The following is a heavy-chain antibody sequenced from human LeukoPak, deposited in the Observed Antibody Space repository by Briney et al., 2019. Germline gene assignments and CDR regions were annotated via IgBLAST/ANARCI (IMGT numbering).Heavy chain of an antibody. J-gene: IGHJ3*01. Sequence: GGSLRLSCAASGFTFSSYWMSWVRQAPGKGLEWVANIKQDGSEKYYVDSVKGRFTISRDNAKNSLYLQMNSLRAEDTAVYYCAGGYAPDAFDFWGQGTMVTVSS. CDR2: IKQDGSEK. CDR3: AGGYAPDAFDF. V-gene: IGHV3-7*02. D-gene: IGHD6-25*01. CDR1: GFTFSSYW.